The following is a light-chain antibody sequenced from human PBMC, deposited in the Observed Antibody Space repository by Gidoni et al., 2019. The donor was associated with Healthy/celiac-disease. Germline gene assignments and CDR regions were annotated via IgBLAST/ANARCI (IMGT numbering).Light chain of an antibody. Sequence: QSVLTQPPSVSGAPGQRVTISCTGSSSNIGAGYDVHWYHQLPGTAPKLLIYGNNNRPSWVPDRFSGSKSGTSASLAITGLQAEDEADYYCQSYDSSLSGSVVFGGGTKLTVL. CDR1: SSNIGAGYD. V-gene: IGLV1-40*01. CDR3: QSYDSSLSGSVV. CDR2: GNN. J-gene: IGLJ2*01.